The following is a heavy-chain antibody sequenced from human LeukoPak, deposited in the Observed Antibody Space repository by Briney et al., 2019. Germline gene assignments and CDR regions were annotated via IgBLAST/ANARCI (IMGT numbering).Heavy chain of an antibody. CDR1: GFTFGDYA. V-gene: IGHV3-49*03. CDR2: IRSKAYGGTT. CDR3: TRDFTLKRIVVVPAARYNWFDT. D-gene: IGHD2-2*01. Sequence: GGSLRLSCTASGFTFGDYAMSWFRQAPGKGLEWVGFIRSKAYGGTTEYAAAVKGRFTISRDDSKSTAYLQMNSLKSEDTAVYYCTRDFTLKRIVVVPAARYNWFDTWGQGTLVTVSS. J-gene: IGHJ5*02.